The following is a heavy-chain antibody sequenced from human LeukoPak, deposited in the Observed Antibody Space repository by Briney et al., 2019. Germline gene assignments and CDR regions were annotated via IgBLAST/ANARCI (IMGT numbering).Heavy chain of an antibody. Sequence: GGSLRLSCAASGFTFSTFAMIWVRQPPGKGLEWVSSIFPSGGEIHYAGSVRGRFTISRDNSKSTLSLQMNSLRAEDTAIYYCATYRQVLLPFESWGQGTLVTVSS. D-gene: IGHD2-8*02. V-gene: IGHV3-23*01. CDR2: IFPSGGEI. CDR3: ATYRQVLLPFES. CDR1: GFTFSTFA. J-gene: IGHJ4*02.